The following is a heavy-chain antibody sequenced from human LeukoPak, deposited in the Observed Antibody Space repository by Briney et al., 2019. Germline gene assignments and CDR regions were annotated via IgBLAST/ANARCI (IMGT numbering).Heavy chain of an antibody. V-gene: IGHV4-59*01. Sequence: SETLSLTCTVSGGSTSSYYWSWIRQPPGRGLEWIGYIYYSGSTNYNPSLKSRVTISVDTSKNQFSLKLSPVTAADTAVYYCASEIVVVPAAIKGNWFDPWGQGTLVTVSS. CDR2: IYYSGST. J-gene: IGHJ5*02. CDR1: GGSTSSYY. D-gene: IGHD2-2*02. CDR3: ASEIVVVPAAIKGNWFDP.